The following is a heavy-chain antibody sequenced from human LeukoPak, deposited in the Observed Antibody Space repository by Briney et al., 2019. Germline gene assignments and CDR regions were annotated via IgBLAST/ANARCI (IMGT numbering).Heavy chain of an antibody. CDR2: VYGGDTT. D-gene: IGHD3-10*01. J-gene: IGHJ6*02. CDR1: GLIVSSNY. CDR3: ARDAHTGSGTYWGGVDYYYGLDV. Sequence: PGGSLRLSCAASGLIVSSNYMSWVRQAPGKGLEWVSVVYGGDTTYYADSVQGRFTISRDNSKNTLYLQMNSLRAEDTAVYYCARDAHTGSGTYWGGVDYYYGLDVWGQGTTVTVSS. V-gene: IGHV3-66*01.